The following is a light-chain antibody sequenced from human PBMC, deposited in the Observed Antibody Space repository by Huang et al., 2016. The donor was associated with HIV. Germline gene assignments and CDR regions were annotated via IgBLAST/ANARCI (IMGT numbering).Light chain of an antibody. CDR3: QQRRSWPLT. CDR1: QTIGTY. J-gene: IGKJ4*01. V-gene: IGKV3-11*01. CDR2: DGS. Sequence: EVVLTQSPPTLSLFPGETATLSCSASQTIGTYVAWYRQRHGQGPRLLIYDGSNRAAGVPARISGAGSGTTCTLSISGLESEDFGVYYCQQRRSWPLTFGGGTKVEV.